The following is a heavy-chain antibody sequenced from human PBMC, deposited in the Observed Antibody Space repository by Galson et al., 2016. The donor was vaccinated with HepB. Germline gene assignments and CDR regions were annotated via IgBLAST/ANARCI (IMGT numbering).Heavy chain of an antibody. D-gene: IGHD2-21*01. CDR1: GFTFSNYA. Sequence: SLRLSCAASGFTFSNYAMSWVRQAPGKGLEWVAAISNSGEIKFYTDSVRGRFAVSRDNSMNTLFLQMDSLRADDTAVYYCVKDNIGVATSFDFWGQGTLVTVSS. CDR3: VKDNIGVATSFDF. V-gene: IGHV3-23*01. CDR2: ISNSGEIK. J-gene: IGHJ4*02.